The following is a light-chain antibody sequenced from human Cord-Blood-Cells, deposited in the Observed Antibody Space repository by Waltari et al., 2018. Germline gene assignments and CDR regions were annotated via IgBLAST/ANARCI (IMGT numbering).Light chain of an antibody. CDR2: EVS. Sequence: QSALTQPPSPSGSPGQSGTISCTGTSRDVGGYNYVPWYQQHPGKAPKLMIYEVSKRPSGVPDRFSGSKSGNTASLTVSGLQAEDEADYYCSSYAGSNNFGVFGGGTKLTVL. J-gene: IGLJ2*01. CDR1: SRDVGGYNY. CDR3: SSYAGSNNFGV. V-gene: IGLV2-8*01.